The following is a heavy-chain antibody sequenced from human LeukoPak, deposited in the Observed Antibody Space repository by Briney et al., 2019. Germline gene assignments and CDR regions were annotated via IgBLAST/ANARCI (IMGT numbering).Heavy chain of an antibody. V-gene: IGHV4-39*07. J-gene: IGHJ3*02. D-gene: IGHD5-18*01. CDR1: GGSIRSNYY. Sequence: SETLSLTCTVSGGSIRSNYYWGWIRQPPGKGLEWIGSIYYSGNSYYNPSLKSRVTMSIDTSKNQFSLKVNSVTAEDTAVYYCARGHSYPDDAFDIWGQGTMVTVSS. CDR2: IYYSGNS. CDR3: ARGHSYPDDAFDI.